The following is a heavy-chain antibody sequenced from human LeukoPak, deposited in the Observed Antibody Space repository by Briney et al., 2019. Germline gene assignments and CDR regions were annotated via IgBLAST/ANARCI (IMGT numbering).Heavy chain of an antibody. CDR3: ASRSSSWYRAAFDI. V-gene: IGHV1-18*01. Sequence: ASVKVSCKASGYTFTSYGISWVRQAPGQGLEWMGWISAYNGNTNYAQKLQGRVTMTTDTSTSTAYMELRSLRSDDTAVYYCASRSSSWYRAAFDIWGQGTMVTVSS. CDR1: GYTFTSYG. D-gene: IGHD6-13*01. CDR2: ISAYNGNT. J-gene: IGHJ3*02.